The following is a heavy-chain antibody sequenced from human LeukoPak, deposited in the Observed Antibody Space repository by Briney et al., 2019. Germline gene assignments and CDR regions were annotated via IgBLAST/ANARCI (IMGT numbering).Heavy chain of an antibody. J-gene: IGHJ4*02. CDR3: GRGQVHPYYFDY. V-gene: IGHV3-53*01. Sequence: RCLRPSCAPSGFAASNIYISWVRPAPREGLEWGTIIYSGGSKYYADSVKGRFTISRDNSKNTLYVQMNSLRDEETAEYYGGRGQVHPYYFDYWGQGTLVGVSS. CDR1: GFAASNIY. CDR2: IYSGGSK.